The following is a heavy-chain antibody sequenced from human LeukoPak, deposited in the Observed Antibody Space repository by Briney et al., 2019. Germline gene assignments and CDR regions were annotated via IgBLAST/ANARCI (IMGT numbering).Heavy chain of an antibody. V-gene: IGHV3-23*01. J-gene: IGHJ4*02. CDR2: ISGSGGCT. CDR1: GFTFSSYA. Sequence: GGSLRLSCAASGFTFSSYAMSWVRQAPGKGLEWVSAISGSGGCTYYADSVKGRFTISRDNSKNTLYLQMNSLRAEDTAVYYCAVLVVAATPPIDYWGQGTLVTVSS. CDR3: AVLVVAATPPIDY. D-gene: IGHD2-15*01.